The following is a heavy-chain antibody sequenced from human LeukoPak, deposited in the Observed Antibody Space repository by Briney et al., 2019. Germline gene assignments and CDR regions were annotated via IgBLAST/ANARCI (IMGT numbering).Heavy chain of an antibody. CDR3: TRHYYDYVWGSYTPFDY. D-gene: IGHD3-16*01. J-gene: IGHJ4*02. V-gene: IGHV4-59*01. CDR2: IYYSGST. CDR1: GGSISSYY. Sequence: SETLSLTCTVSGGSISSYYWSWIRQPPGKGLEWIGDIYYSGSTNYNPSLKSRVTISVDTSKNQFSLQLSSVTAADTAVYYCTRHYYDYVWGSYTPFDYWGQGTLVTVSS.